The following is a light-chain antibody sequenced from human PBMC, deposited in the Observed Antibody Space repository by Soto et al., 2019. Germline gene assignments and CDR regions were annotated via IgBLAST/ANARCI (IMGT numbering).Light chain of an antibody. J-gene: IGKJ3*01. Sequence: DIPMTQSPSTLSASVGDRVTITCRASQSVSYFLAWYQQKPGMAPKLLIHDASSLESGVPSRFSGSGSGREFTLTISSLQPDDSATYYCQQYGFSFGPGTKVEIK. CDR2: DAS. CDR1: QSVSYF. CDR3: QQYGFS. V-gene: IGKV1-5*01.